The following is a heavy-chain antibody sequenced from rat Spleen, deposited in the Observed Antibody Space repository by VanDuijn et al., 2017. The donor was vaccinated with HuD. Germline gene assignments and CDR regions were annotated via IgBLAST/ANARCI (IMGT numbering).Heavy chain of an antibody. D-gene: IGHD2-7*01. V-gene: IGHV5-7*01. J-gene: IGHJ1*01. CDR2: ISNARGIT. Sequence: EVQLVESGGGLVQPGRSLKLSCAASGFTFSDYNMAWVRQAPKKGLEWVATISNARGITYYPDSVKDRFTISRDNAKTTLYLQMDSLRSEDTATYYCARQGYLRDWYFDFWGPGTMVTVSS. CDR1: GFTFSDYN. CDR3: ARQGYLRDWYFDF.